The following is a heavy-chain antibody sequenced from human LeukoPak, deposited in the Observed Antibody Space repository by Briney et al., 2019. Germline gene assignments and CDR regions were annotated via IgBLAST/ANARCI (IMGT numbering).Heavy chain of an antibody. CDR3: ARETSSSWQRGWWFDP. J-gene: IGHJ5*02. CDR2: IYYSGST. CDR1: GGSISSYY. V-gene: IGHV4-59*01. Sequence: SETLSLTCTVSGGSISSYYWSWIRQPPGKGLEWIGYIYYSGSTNYNPSLKSRVTISVDTSKNQFSLKLSSVTAADTAVYYCARETSSSWQRGWWFDPWGQGTLVTVSS. D-gene: IGHD6-13*01.